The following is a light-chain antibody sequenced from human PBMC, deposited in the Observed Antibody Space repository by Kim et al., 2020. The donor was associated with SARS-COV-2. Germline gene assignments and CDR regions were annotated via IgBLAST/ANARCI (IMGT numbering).Light chain of an antibody. V-gene: IGLV4-69*01. Sequence: ASGKPTGPLGGGHRTCAIEGNQRQPEKGRRYVIKLNSEGSHRKGDGIPDRSSGSSSGAGRYLTISSTQSEDEADYYCQTWAPNIVFGGGTQLTVL. CDR3: QTWAPNIV. CDR1: GGHRTCA. J-gene: IGLJ3*02. CDR2: LNSEGSH.